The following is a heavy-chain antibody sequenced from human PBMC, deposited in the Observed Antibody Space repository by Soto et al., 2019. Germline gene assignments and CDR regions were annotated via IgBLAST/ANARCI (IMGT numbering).Heavy chain of an antibody. CDR2: ISSSSSTI. V-gene: IGHV3-48*02. D-gene: IGHD4-17*01. Sequence: GGSLRLSCAASGFTFSSYSMNWVRQAPGKGLEWVSYISSSSSTIYYADSVKGRFTISRDNAKNSLYLQMNSLRDEDTAVYYCARLPTVTPRYYYYYGMDVWGQGTTVTVSS. CDR1: GFTFSSYS. J-gene: IGHJ6*02. CDR3: ARLPTVTPRYYYYYGMDV.